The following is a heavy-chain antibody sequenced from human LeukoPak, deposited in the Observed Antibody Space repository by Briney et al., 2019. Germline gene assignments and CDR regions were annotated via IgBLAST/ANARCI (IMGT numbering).Heavy chain of an antibody. V-gene: IGHV3-30*02. CDR1: GFTFSSYV. J-gene: IGHJ4*02. CDR2: IRYDGSKK. Sequence: GGSLRLSCAASGFTFSSYVMHWVRQSPGKGLEWVAFIRYDGSKKYYADSVKGRFTISRDNSKNILYLQMNSLRAEDTAVYYCAKREYSSPSPFDYWGQGTLVTVSS. CDR3: AKREYSSPSPFDY. D-gene: IGHD6-19*01.